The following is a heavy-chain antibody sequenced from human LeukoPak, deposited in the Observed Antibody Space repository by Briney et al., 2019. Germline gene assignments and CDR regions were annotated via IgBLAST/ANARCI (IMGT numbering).Heavy chain of an antibody. CDR1: GYTFTCYG. Sequence: GASVKVSCKASGYTFTCYGISWARQAPGQGLEWMGWISAYNGNTNYAQKLQGRVTMTTDTSTSTAYMELRSLRSDDTAVYYCAREHGPTIFGVGKPFRTRGGWFDPWGQGTLVTVSS. J-gene: IGHJ5*02. CDR3: AREHGPTIFGVGKPFRTRGGWFDP. D-gene: IGHD3-3*01. CDR2: ISAYNGNT. V-gene: IGHV1-18*01.